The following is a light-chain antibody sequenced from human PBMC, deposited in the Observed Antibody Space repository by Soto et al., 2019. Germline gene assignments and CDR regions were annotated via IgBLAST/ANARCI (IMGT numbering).Light chain of an antibody. CDR2: DNG. J-gene: IGLJ3*02. CDR3: QSYDSSLSIWV. Sequence: QSVLTQPPSVSGAPGQRVTISCTGSSTNFGAGYDVHWYQQLPGTAPKLLIYDNGNRPSGVPDRFSVSKSGTSASLAITGLQAEDEADYYCQSYDSSLSIWVFGGGTKLTVL. V-gene: IGLV1-40*01. CDR1: STNFGAGYD.